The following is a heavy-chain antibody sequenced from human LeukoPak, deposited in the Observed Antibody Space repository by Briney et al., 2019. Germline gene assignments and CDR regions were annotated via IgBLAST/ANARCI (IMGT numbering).Heavy chain of an antibody. Sequence: GSLRLSCAASGFIFSDYIMDWVRQAPGKGLEWVGRIRTRINSSTTEYAASVKGRFTISRDDSKNSMYLHMNSLKTEDTAVYHCSRDGGEGGNSAFDIWGQGTTVTVSS. CDR1: GFIFSDYI. CDR3: SRDGGEGGNSAFDI. J-gene: IGHJ3*02. V-gene: IGHV3-72*01. CDR2: IRTRINSSTT. D-gene: IGHD4-23*01.